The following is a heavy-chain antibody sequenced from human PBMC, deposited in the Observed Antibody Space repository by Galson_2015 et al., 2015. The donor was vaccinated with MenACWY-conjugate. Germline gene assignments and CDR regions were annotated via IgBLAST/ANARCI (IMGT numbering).Heavy chain of an antibody. D-gene: IGHD5-18*01. CDR1: GYSFTSYW. CDR2: VYPGDSET. J-gene: IGHJ3*02. CDR3: ARGGFTYGDAFDI. V-gene: IGHV5-51*03. Sequence: SGAEVKKPGESLQLSCKGSGYSFTSYWIGWVRQMPGKGLEWMGIVYPGDSETRYSPSFQGQVTISADKSISTAYLQWSSLKASDTAMYYCARGGFTYGDAFDIWGQGTMVTVSS.